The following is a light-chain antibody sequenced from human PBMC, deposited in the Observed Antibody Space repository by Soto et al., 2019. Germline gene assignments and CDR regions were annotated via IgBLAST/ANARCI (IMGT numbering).Light chain of an antibody. CDR2: GNS. CDR1: SSNIGAGYD. V-gene: IGLV1-40*01. CDR3: QSYDSSLSGSV. J-gene: IGLJ2*01. Sequence: QSVLTQPPSVSGAPGQRVTISCTGSSSNIGAGYDVHWYQLPGTAPKVLIYGNSNRPSGVPDRFSGSKSGTSASLAITGLQAEDEADYYCQSYDSSLSGSVFGGGTKLTVL.